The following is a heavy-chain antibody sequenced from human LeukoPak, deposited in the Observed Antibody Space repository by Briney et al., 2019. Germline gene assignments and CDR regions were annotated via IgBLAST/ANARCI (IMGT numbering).Heavy chain of an antibody. J-gene: IGHJ4*03. CDR2: IYSGGST. CDR3: AGLFSHPDFFVI. Sequence: PGGSPRLSCAASGFTVSSNYMSWVRQAPGKGLEWGSDIYSGGSTYYADSVKGRFTISSDNSKNTLYLQMNCLRAEETALNSIAGLFSHPDFFVIWGHGTLGTVSS. D-gene: IGHD2-21*01. CDR1: GFTVSSNY. V-gene: IGHV3-53*01.